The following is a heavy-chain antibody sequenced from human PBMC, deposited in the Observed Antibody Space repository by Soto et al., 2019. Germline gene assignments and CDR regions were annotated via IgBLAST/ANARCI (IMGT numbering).Heavy chain of an antibody. CDR1: GFTVSSNY. D-gene: IGHD2-15*01. V-gene: IGHV3-53*01. CDR2: IYSSGST. CDR3: ASGYCSGGSCWNYYYNGMDV. J-gene: IGHJ6*02. Sequence: LRLSCAASGFTVSSNYMSWVRQAPGKGLEWVSIIYSSGSTYYADSVKGRFTISRDNSKNTLYLQMNSLRAEDTAVYYCASGYCSGGSCWNYYYNGMDVWGQGTTVTVSS.